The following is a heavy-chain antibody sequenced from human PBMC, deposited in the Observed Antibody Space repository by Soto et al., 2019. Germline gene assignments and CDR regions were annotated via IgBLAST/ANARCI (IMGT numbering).Heavy chain of an antibody. CDR2: FDPEDGET. CDR3: ASRYSYGSGRHRPFDP. D-gene: IGHD3-10*01. CDR1: GYTLTELS. Sequence: ASVKVSCKVSGYTLTELSMHWVRQAPGKGLEWMGGFDPEDGETIYAQKFQGRVTMTEDTSTDTAYMELSSLRSEDTAVYYCASRYSYGSGRHRPFDPWGQGTLVTVSS. J-gene: IGHJ5*02. V-gene: IGHV1-24*01.